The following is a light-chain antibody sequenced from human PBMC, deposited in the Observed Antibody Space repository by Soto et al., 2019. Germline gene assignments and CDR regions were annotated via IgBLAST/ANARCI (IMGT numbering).Light chain of an antibody. V-gene: IGLV2-14*01. CDR2: EVS. CDR1: SSDVGGYNY. J-gene: IGLJ2*01. Sequence: QSALTQPASVSGSPGQSITISCSGTSSDVGGYNYVSWYQQHPGKAPKLIIYEVSNRPSGISHHFSGSKSGNTASLTISGLQADDEADYYCSSYTSSSIVFGGGTKLTVL. CDR3: SSYTSSSIV.